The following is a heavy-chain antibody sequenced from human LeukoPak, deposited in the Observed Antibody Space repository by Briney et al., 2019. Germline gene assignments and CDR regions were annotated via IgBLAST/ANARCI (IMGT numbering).Heavy chain of an antibody. CDR1: GYIFTRYG. J-gene: IGHJ4*02. V-gene: IGHV1-18*01. CDR2: ISAYNGHT. D-gene: IGHD3-22*01. CDR3: ARDLTHRRNYDNSGYQIVPAF. Sequence: GASVKVSCKASGYIFTRYGISWVRQAPGQGLEWMGWISAYNGHTRYVQKLQDRVTMTTDTSTSTAYMDLRSLRSDDTAVYYCARDLTHRRNYDNSGYQIVPAFWGQGTLVTVSS.